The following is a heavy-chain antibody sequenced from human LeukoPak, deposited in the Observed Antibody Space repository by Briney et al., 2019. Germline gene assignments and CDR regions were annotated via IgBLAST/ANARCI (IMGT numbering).Heavy chain of an antibody. CDR3: ARGGYSYRYDY. CDR1: GFTFSHTW. Sequence: PGGSLRLSCAASGFTFSHTWMNWVRQAPGKGLEWIGEINHSGSTNYNPSLKSRVTMSVDTSKNQFSLKLRSVTAADTAVYYCARGGYSYRYDYWGQGTLVTVSS. V-gene: IGHV4-4*02. D-gene: IGHD5-18*01. CDR2: INHSGST. J-gene: IGHJ4*02.